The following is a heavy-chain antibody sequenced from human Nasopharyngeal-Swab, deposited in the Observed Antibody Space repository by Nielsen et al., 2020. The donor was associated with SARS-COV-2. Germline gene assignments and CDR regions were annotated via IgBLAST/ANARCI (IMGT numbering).Heavy chain of an antibody. V-gene: IGHV3-23*01. Sequence: WIRQPPGKGLGWVSAISGSGGSTYYADSVKGRFTISRDNSKNTLYLQMNSLRAEGTAVYYCAKDAIEYSSSSWFGWFDPWGQGTLVTVSS. CDR3: AKDAIEYSSSSWFGWFDP. CDR2: ISGSGGST. D-gene: IGHD6-6*01. J-gene: IGHJ5*02.